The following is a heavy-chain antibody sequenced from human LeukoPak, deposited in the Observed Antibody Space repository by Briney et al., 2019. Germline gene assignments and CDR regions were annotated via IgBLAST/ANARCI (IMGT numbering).Heavy chain of an antibody. J-gene: IGHJ3*02. Sequence: SSVKVSCKASGGTFSSYAISWVRQAPGQGLEWMGRIIPIFGTANYAQKFQGRVTITTDESTSTAYMELSSLRSEDTAVYYCARARDPLLEMATISDAFDIWGQGTMVTVSS. CDR1: GGTFSSYA. D-gene: IGHD5-24*01. V-gene: IGHV1-69*05. CDR2: IIPIFGTA. CDR3: ARARDPLLEMATISDAFDI.